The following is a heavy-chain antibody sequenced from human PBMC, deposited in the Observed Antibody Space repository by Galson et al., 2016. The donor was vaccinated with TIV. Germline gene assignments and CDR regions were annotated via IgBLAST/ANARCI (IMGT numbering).Heavy chain of an antibody. J-gene: IGHJ6*02. CDR3: AKVPSSGFSYYYGWDV. CDR2: ISGGGGST. Sequence: SLRFSCAASGFTFSIFAMTWVRQAPGMGLEWVSAISGGGGSTYYADSVKGRFTISRDNSKNTLFLQMNSLRAEATALYYCAKVPSSGFSYYYGWDVWGQGTTVTVS. CDR1: GFTFSIFA. D-gene: IGHD3-10*01. V-gene: IGHV3-23*01.